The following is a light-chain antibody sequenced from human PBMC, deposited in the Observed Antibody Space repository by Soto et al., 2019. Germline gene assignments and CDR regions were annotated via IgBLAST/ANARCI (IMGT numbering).Light chain of an antibody. Sequence: DIQMTQSPSSLSASVGDRVTITCRASQSISSYLNWYQQKPGKAPKLLIYAASSLHSGVPSRFSGSGSGTDFTLTISSPQPEDLATYYCQQSYSTPYTFGQGTKLEIK. J-gene: IGKJ2*01. CDR1: QSISSY. CDR2: AAS. CDR3: QQSYSTPYT. V-gene: IGKV1-39*01.